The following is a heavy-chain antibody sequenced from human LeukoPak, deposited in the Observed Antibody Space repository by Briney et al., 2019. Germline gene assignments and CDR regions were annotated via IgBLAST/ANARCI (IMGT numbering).Heavy chain of an antibody. CDR2: IYPRDSDT. V-gene: IGHV5-51*01. CDR1: GYSFTTNW. CDR3: ARQGPSDY. J-gene: IGHJ4*02. Sequence: GESPKISCKTSGYSFTTNWIGWVRQMPGKGLEWMGIIYPRDSDTRYSPSFQGQVTISADKSINTAYLQWSSLKASDTAMYYCARQGPSDYWGQGTLVTVSS.